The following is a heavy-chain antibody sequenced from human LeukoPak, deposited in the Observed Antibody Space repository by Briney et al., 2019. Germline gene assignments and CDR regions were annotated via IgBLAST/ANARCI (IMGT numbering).Heavy chain of an antibody. CDR1: GFTFSSYS. Sequence: GGSLRLSCAASGFTFSSYSMNWVRQAPGEGLEWVSYISSSSSTIYYADSVKGRFTISRDNAKNSLYLQMNSLRAEDTAVYYCASMPYSSSWYGTVNWFDPWGQGTLVTVSS. V-gene: IGHV3-48*04. J-gene: IGHJ5*02. CDR3: ASMPYSSSWYGTVNWFDP. CDR2: ISSSSSTI. D-gene: IGHD6-13*01.